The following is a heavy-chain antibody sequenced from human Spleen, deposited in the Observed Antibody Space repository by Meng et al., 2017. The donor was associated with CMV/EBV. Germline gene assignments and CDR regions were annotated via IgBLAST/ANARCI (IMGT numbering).Heavy chain of an antibody. Sequence: SETLSLTCAVYGGSFSGYYWSWIRQPPGKGLEWIGYIHYSGTTSYNPSLKSRLTISVDTSKNQFSLKLSSVTAADTAVYYCAKISGYYASGNYYNDYWGQGTLVTVSS. CDR1: GGSFSGYY. V-gene: IGHV4-59*01. CDR2: IHYSGTT. D-gene: IGHD3-10*01. CDR3: AKISGYYASGNYYNDY. J-gene: IGHJ4*02.